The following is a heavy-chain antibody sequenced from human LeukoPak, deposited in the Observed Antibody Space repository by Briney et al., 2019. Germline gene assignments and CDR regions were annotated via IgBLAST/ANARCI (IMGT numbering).Heavy chain of an antibody. J-gene: IGHJ4*02. V-gene: IGHV4-34*01. CDR1: GGSFSGYY. CDR2: INHSGST. Sequence: SETLSLTCAVYGGSFSGYYWSWIRQPPGKGLEWIGEINHSGSTNYNPSLKSRVTISVDTSKNQFSLKLSSVTAADTAVYYCARGMITFGLDYWGQGTLVTVSS. D-gene: IGHD3-16*01. CDR3: ARGMITFGLDY.